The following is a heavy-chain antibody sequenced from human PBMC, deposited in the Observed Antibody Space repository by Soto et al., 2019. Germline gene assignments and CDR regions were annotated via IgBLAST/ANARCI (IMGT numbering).Heavy chain of an antibody. CDR3: ARVPPGLSYGDYYYYYYMDV. J-gene: IGHJ6*03. Sequence: ASVKVSCKASGYTFTSYGISWVRQAPGQGLEWMGWISAYNGNTNYAQKLQGRVTMTTDTSTSTAYMELRSLRSDDTAVYYCARVPPGLSYGDYYYYYYMDVWGKGTTVTAP. D-gene: IGHD4-17*01. CDR2: ISAYNGNT. CDR1: GYTFTSYG. V-gene: IGHV1-18*01.